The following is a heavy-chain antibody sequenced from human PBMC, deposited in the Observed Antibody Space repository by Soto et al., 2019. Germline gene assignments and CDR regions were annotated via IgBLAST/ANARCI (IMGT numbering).Heavy chain of an antibody. Sequence: PSETLSLTCTVSGGSISGHYWSWIRQPPGKGLEWIGYIYSSGVTDYNPSLKSRVTMSVDTSKTQFSLRLLSVTAADTAVYYCAREEGGWFDYWGQGTLVTVSS. V-gene: IGHV4-59*11. CDR2: IYSSGVT. CDR3: AREEGGWFDY. CDR1: GGSISGHY. J-gene: IGHJ4*02. D-gene: IGHD6-19*01.